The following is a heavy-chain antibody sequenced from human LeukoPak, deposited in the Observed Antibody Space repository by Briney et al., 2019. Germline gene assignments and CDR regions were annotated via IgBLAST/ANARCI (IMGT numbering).Heavy chain of an antibody. J-gene: IGHJ4*02. CDR1: GFTFSSYS. D-gene: IGHD6-19*01. CDR3: ARHRSGWYSVGVYYFDY. Sequence: PGGSLRLSCAASGFTFSSYSMNWVRQAPGKGLEWVSSISSSSSYIYYADSAKGRFTISRDNAKNSLYLQMNSLRAEDTAVYYCARHRSGWYSVGVYYFDYWGQGTLVTVSS. V-gene: IGHV3-21*01. CDR2: ISSSSSYI.